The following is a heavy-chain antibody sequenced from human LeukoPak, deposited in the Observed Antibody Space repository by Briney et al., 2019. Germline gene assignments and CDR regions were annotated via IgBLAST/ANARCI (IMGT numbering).Heavy chain of an antibody. D-gene: IGHD3-16*01. CDR1: GFTFSDSW. CDR2: MNQDGSAK. CDR3: ATYTHWVAGDV. J-gene: IGHJ6*02. Sequence: GGSLRLSCAASGFTFSDSWMSWVRQAPGKGLEWVANMNQDGSAKDYVDSVKGRFTISRDNARNSLYLQISSLRAEDTAVYYCATYTHWVAGDVWGQGTTVTVSS. V-gene: IGHV3-7*01.